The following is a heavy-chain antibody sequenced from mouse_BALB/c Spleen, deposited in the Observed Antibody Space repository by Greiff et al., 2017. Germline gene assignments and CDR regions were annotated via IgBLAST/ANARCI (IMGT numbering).Heavy chain of an antibody. CDR1: GYSITSGYY. V-gene: IGHV3-6*02. CDR2: ISYDGSN. J-gene: IGHJ4*01. CDR3: ARVKFFYYAMDY. Sequence: DVKLQESGPGLVKPSQSLSLTCSVTGYSITSGYYWNWIRQFPGNKLEWMGYISYDGSNNYNPSLKNRISITRDTSKNQFFLKLNSVTTEDTATYYCARVKFFYYAMDYWGQGTSVTVSS.